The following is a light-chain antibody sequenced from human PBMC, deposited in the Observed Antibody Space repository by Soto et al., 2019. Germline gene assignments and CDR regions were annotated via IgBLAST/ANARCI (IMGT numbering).Light chain of an antibody. CDR3: QQYGSTAWT. CDR2: GAS. J-gene: IGKJ2*01. Sequence: EIVLTQSPGTLSLSPGERVTLSCRASQSVGSSFLAWYQQKPCQAPRLLIYGASSRATGIPARFSGSGSGTDFTLSISRLEAGDFAVFYCQQYGSTAWTFGQGTKLEIK. CDR1: QSVGSSF. V-gene: IGKV3-20*01.